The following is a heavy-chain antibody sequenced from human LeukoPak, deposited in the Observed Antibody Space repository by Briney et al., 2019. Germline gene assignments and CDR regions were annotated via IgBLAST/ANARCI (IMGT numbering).Heavy chain of an antibody. CDR1: GFTFSDYY. D-gene: IGHD5-18*01. V-gene: IGHV3-11*01. Sequence: GGSLRLSCAGSGFTFSDYYMSWIRQAPGKGLEWVSYISSSGSTIYYADSVKGRFTISRDNAKNSLYLQMNSLRAEDTAVYYCARDLLQELWIDYWGQGTLVTVSS. J-gene: IGHJ4*02. CDR3: ARDLLQELWIDY. CDR2: ISSSGSTI.